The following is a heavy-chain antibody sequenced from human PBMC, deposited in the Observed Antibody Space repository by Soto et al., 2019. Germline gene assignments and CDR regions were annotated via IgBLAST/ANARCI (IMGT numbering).Heavy chain of an antibody. CDR3: AIDYVGKLARPSSDFDY. J-gene: IGHJ4*02. Sequence: QVQLVQSGAEVKKPGSSVKVSCKASGGTFSSYAISWVRQAPGQGLEWMGGIIPIFGTANYAQKFQGRVTITADESTSTAYMERRSLRSEDTAGYYCAIDYVGKLARPSSDFDYWGQGTLVTVSS. D-gene: IGHD6-6*01. CDR2: IIPIFGTA. CDR1: GGTFSSYA. V-gene: IGHV1-69*01.